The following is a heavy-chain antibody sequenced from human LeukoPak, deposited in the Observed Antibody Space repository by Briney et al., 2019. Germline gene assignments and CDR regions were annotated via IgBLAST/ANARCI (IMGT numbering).Heavy chain of an antibody. D-gene: IGHD6-13*01. CDR3: AQGAYSSSWYRYWFDP. J-gene: IGHJ5*02. CDR2: IIPIFGTA. V-gene: IGHV1-69*06. CDR1: GGTFSSYA. Sequence: SVKVSCKASGGTFSSYAISWVRQAPGQGLEWMGGIIPIFGTANYAQKFQGRVTITADKSTSTAYLELSSLRSEDTAVYYCAQGAYSSSWYRYWFDPWGQGTLVTVSS.